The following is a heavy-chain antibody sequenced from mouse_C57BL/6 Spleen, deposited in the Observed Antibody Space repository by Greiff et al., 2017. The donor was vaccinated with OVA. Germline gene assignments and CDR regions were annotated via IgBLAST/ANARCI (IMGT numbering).Heavy chain of an antibody. D-gene: IGHD1-1*01. V-gene: IGHV1-69*01. J-gene: IGHJ1*03. CDR3: ARPTTVVAGFDV. CDR1: GYTFTSYW. CDR2: IDPSDSYT. Sequence: QVQLQQPGAELVMPGASVKLSCKASGYTFTSYWMHWVKQRPGQGLEWIGEIDPSDSYTNYNQKFKGKSTLTVGKSSSTAYMQLSSLTSEDSAVYYCARPTTVVAGFDVWGTGTTVTVSS.